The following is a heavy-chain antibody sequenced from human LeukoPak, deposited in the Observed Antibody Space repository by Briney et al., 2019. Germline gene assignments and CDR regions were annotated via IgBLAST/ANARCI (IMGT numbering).Heavy chain of an antibody. Sequence: PSETLSLTCAVYGGSFSGYYWSWIRQPPGKGLEWIGEINHSGSTNYNPSLKSRVTISVDTSKNQFSLKLSSVTAADTAVYYCATSSYYYEGYFDLWGRGTLVTVSS. CDR1: GGSFSGYY. J-gene: IGHJ2*01. V-gene: IGHV4-34*01. D-gene: IGHD3-22*01. CDR3: ATSSYYYEGYFDL. CDR2: INHSGST.